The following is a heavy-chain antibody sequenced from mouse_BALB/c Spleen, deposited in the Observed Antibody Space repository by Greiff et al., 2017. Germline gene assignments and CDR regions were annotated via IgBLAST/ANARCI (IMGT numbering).Heavy chain of an antibody. Sequence: QVQLQQSGAELVKPGASVKLSCKASGYTFTSYYMYWVKQRPGQGLEWIGEINPSNGGTNFNEKFKSKATLTVDKSSSTAYMQLSSLTSEDSAVYYCTRSGTTVDWYFDVWGAGTTVTVSS. CDR2: INPSNGGT. CDR3: TRSGTTVDWYFDV. CDR1: GYTFTSYY. J-gene: IGHJ1*01. D-gene: IGHD1-1*01. V-gene: IGHV1S81*02.